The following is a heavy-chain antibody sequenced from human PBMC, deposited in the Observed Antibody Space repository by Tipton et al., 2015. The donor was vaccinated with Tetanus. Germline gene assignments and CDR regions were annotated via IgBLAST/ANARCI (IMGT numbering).Heavy chain of an antibody. CDR2: IYYSSNS. V-gene: IGHV4-30-4*08. D-gene: IGHD4-11*01. CDR3: ARLASYSNHLDA. CDR1: GGSISSGGYY. J-gene: IGHJ4*02. Sequence: TLSLTCTVSGGSISSGGYYWSWIRQHPGKGLEWIGYIYYSSNSDYNPSLKSRVTLSVDTSNNQFSLKLNSVTAADTAVYYCARLASYSNHLDAWGQGALVTVSS.